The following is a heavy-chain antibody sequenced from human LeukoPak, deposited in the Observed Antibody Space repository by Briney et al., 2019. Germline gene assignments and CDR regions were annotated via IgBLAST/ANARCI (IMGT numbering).Heavy chain of an antibody. J-gene: IGHJ4*02. CDR1: GGSMSSYY. CDR2: IYYTGST. Sequence: SGTLSLTCTVSGGSMSSYYWSWIRQPPGKGLEYIGYIYYTGSTYYNPSLKSRVTISVDTSKNQFSLRLSSVTAADTAVYYCARDARAGNFDYWGQGILVTVSS. D-gene: IGHD6-13*01. V-gene: IGHV4-59*01. CDR3: ARDARAGNFDY.